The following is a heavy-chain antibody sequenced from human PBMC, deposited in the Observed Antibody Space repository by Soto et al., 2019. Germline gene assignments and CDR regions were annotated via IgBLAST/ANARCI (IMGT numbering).Heavy chain of an antibody. J-gene: IGHJ6*02. CDR3: ARGAIGLHGMDV. CDR2: IIPTFGTA. D-gene: IGHD2-2*01. Sequence: ASVKVSCKASGGTFSSYAISWVRQAPGQGLEWMGGIIPTFGTANYAQKFQGRVTITADESTSTAYMELSSLRSEDTAVYYCARGAIGLHGMDVWGQGTTVTVSS. V-gene: IGHV1-69*13. CDR1: GGTFSSYA.